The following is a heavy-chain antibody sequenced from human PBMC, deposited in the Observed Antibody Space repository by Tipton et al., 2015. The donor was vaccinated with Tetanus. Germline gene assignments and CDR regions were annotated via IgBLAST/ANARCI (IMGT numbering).Heavy chain of an antibody. CDR2: ISDSGRT. J-gene: IGHJ4*02. CDR1: GGSIRSGDYQ. D-gene: IGHD3-3*01. Sequence: TLSLTCTVSGGSIRSGDYQWNWIRQPPGKGLEWLAYISDSGRTNSNYSLKSRITISRDTSKNQFSLRLTSVTAADTAVYYCARANYEFPKKGPFDSWGQGTLVIVS. CDR3: ARANYEFPKKGPFDS. V-gene: IGHV4-61*08.